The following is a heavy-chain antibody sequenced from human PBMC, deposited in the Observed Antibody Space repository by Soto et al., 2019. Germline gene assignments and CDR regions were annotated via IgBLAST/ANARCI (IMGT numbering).Heavy chain of an antibody. CDR2: ISSSSSYI. CDR3: ARVADYDFWSGYYSPYYYYGMDV. Sequence: GGSLRLSCAASGFTFSSYSMNWVRQAPGKGLEWVSSISSSSSYIYYADSVKGRFTISRDNAKNSLYLRMNSLRAEDTAVYYCARVADYDFWSGYYSPYYYYGMDVWGQGTTVTVSS. CDR1: GFTFSSYS. D-gene: IGHD3-3*01. V-gene: IGHV3-21*01. J-gene: IGHJ6*02.